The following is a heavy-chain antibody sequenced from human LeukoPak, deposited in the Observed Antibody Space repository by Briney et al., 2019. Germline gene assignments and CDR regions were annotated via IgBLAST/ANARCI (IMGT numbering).Heavy chain of an antibody. CDR3: ARHPGYSYVADY. V-gene: IGHV4-39*01. Sequence: SETLSLTCTVSGGSISSSSYYWGWIRQPPGKGLEWIGSIYYSGSTYYNPSLKSRVTISVDTSKNQFSLKLSSVTAADTAVYYCARHPGYSYVADYWGQGTLVTVSS. D-gene: IGHD5-18*01. CDR2: IYYSGST. CDR1: GGSISSSSYY. J-gene: IGHJ4*02.